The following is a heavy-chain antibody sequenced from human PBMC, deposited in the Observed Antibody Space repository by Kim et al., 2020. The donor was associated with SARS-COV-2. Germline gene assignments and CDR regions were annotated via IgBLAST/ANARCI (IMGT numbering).Heavy chain of an antibody. J-gene: IGHJ5*02. CDR3: ARDGVAAAGYNWFDP. D-gene: IGHD6-13*01. Sequence: PSLKGRVTMSVDTSKNQFSLKLSSVTAADTAVYYCARDGVAAAGYNWFDPWGQGTLVTVSS. V-gene: IGHV4-4*07.